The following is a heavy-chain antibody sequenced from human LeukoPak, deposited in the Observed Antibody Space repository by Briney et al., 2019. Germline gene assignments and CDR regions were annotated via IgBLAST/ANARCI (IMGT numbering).Heavy chain of an antibody. V-gene: IGHV3-23*01. J-gene: IGHJ4*02. CDR1: GFTFSSYD. Sequence: GGLRLSCAASGFTFSSYDMTWVRQAPGRGLEWVSSIRPSGDNTYYGDSVKGRFTISRDNAKNTLYLQMNSLRAEDTAVYYCARVSRGYYCSSTSCPRDYWGQGTLVTVSS. D-gene: IGHD2-2*01. CDR3: ARVSRGYYCSSTSCPRDY. CDR2: IRPSGDNT.